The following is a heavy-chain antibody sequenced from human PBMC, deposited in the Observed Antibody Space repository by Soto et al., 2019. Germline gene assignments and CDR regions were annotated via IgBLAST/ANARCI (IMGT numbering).Heavy chain of an antibody. CDR3: AKGDGPYYYYGMDV. V-gene: IGHV3-30*14. CDR1: GLPFNNYA. J-gene: IGHJ6*02. Sequence: QVQLVESGGGVVQPGRSLRLSCAASGLPFNNYAMHWVRQAPGQGLEWVAVISYNGNNKYNADSVKGRFTISRDNSKNTLYLQLDSLRVEDTAVYYCAKGDGPYYYYGMDVWGQGTTVTVSS. CDR2: ISYNGNNK. D-gene: IGHD4-17*01.